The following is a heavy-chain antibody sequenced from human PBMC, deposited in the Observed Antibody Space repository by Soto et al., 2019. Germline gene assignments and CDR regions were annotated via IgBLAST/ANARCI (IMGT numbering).Heavy chain of an antibody. CDR2: IYYSGST. Sequence: SETLSLTCTVSGGSISSYYWSWIRQPPGKGLEWIGYIYYSGSTNYNPSLKSRVTISVDTSKNQFSLKLSFVTAADTAVYYCAREEQGTFYGSGSLDYWGQGTLVTVSS. V-gene: IGHV4-59*01. CDR3: AREEQGTFYGSGSLDY. D-gene: IGHD3-10*01. CDR1: GGSISSYY. J-gene: IGHJ4*02.